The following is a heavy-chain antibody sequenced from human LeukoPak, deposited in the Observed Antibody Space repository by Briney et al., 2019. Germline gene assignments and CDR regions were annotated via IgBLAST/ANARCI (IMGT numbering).Heavy chain of an antibody. Sequence: GGSLRLSCAASGLTVSNNYMSWVRQAPGKGLEWVSVIYSDGSTYYADSVKGRFTISRDNSKNTLHLQMNSLRAEDTAIYYCAKEGFDYWGQGTLVTVSS. CDR3: AKEGFDY. J-gene: IGHJ4*02. CDR2: IYSDGST. CDR1: GLTVSNNY. V-gene: IGHV3-53*01.